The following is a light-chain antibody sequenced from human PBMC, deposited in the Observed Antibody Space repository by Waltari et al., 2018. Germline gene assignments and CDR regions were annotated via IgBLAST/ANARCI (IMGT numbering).Light chain of an antibody. CDR2: GAS. V-gene: IGKV3-20*01. J-gene: IGKJ1*01. CDR1: QSVSRD. Sequence: EIVFTHSPGTLSFSPGERATLSCRASQSVSRDLAWYQQNPGQAPRLLIYGASNRATGIPDRFSGSGSGTDFSLIISRLEPEDFAVYYCQHYVSLPVTFGQGTKVEIK. CDR3: QHYVSLPVT.